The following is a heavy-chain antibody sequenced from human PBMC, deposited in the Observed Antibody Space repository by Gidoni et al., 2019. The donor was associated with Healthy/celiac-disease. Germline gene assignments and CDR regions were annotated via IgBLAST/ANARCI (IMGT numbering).Heavy chain of an antibody. D-gene: IGHD2-15*01. J-gene: IGHJ6*02. CDR1: GFTFSSYW. V-gene: IGHV3-7*03. CDR3: ARDSYPYCSGGSCYSGDYYGMDV. Sequence: EVQLVESGGGLVQPGGSLRLSCAASGFTFSSYWMSWIRQAPGKGLEWVANIKQDGSEKYYVDSVKGRFTISRDNAKNSLYLQMNSLRAEDTAVYYCARDSYPYCSGGSCYSGDYYGMDVWGQGTTVTVSS. CDR2: IKQDGSEK.